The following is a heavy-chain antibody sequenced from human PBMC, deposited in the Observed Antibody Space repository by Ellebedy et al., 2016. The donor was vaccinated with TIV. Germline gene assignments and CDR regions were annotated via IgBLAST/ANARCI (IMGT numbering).Heavy chain of an antibody. J-gene: IGHJ1*01. D-gene: IGHD3-22*01. CDR1: GGSISSYY. Sequence: MPSETLSLTCTVSGGSISSYYLSWIRCPPGKGLDWIGYVYYSGSTNYNPSPKSRVTITEDTSNTRFSLKLSSVTAADTAVYYCASGGRYDSSGSGYFQHWGQGTLVTVSS. CDR2: VYYSGST. CDR3: ASGGRYDSSGSGYFQH. V-gene: IGHV4-59*01.